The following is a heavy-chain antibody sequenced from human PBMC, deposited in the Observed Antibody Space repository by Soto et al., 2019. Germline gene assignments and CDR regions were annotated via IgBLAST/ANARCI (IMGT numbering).Heavy chain of an antibody. V-gene: IGHV4-31*03. D-gene: IGHD3-22*01. CDR1: GGSISSGGYY. Sequence: SETLSLTCTVSGGSISSGGYYWSWIRQHPGKGLEWIGYIYYSGSTYYNPSLKSRVTISVDTSKNQFSLKLSSVTAADTAVYYCAREVVKKDNWFDPWGQGTLVTVSS. J-gene: IGHJ5*02. CDR2: IYYSGST. CDR3: AREVVKKDNWFDP.